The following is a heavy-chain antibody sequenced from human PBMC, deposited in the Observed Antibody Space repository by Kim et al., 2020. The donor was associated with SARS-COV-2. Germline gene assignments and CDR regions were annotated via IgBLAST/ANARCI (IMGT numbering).Heavy chain of an antibody. J-gene: IGHJ4*02. CDR3: AREWADYDSSGYDY. D-gene: IGHD3-22*01. CDR2: ISTVGYS. CDR1: GFDFSTHA. V-gene: IGHV3-30*04. Sequence: GGSLRLSCVASGFDFSTHAMHWVRQAPGKGLEWVAIISTVGYSAYPDSVRGRFTISRDYSKNALYLQMNSLRPEDTAVYYCAREWADYDSSGYDYWGQGTRVTVSS.